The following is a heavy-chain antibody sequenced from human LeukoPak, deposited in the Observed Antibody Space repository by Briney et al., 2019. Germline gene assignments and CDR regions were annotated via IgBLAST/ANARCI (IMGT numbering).Heavy chain of an antibody. CDR1: GLDVSDNY. CDR3: TRDSRKAVAATYDY. V-gene: IGHV3-53*05. Sequence: GGSLRLSCTASGLDVSDNYMAWVRQSPGRGLDWISVIYAGGDSTYYAGSVQGRFTISRDIPKNTIYLQMNNLSPDDTAIYYCTRDSRKAVAATYDYWGQGTLVTVSS. CDR2: IYAGGDST. D-gene: IGHD6-19*01. J-gene: IGHJ4*02.